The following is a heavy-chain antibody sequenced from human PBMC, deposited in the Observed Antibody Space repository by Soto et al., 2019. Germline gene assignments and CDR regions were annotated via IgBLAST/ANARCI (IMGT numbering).Heavy chain of an antibody. CDR1: GFTFSSYG. J-gene: IGHJ6*02. V-gene: IGHV3-30*18. D-gene: IGHD3-10*01. CDR3: AKVAHGSGIPHYYYYVMDV. CDR2: ISYDGSNK. Sequence: QVQLVESGGGVVQPGRSLRLSCAASGFTFSSYGMHWVRQAPGKGLEWVAVISYDGSNKYYADSVKGRFTISRDNSKNKLYMKMKGLGAEDTAVYYCAKVAHGSGIPHYYYYVMDVGGQGPTVTVS.